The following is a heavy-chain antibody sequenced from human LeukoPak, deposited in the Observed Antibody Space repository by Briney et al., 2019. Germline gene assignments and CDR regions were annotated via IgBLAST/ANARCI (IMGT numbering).Heavy chain of an antibody. CDR1: GFTFSRNW. CDR2: IKEDGSEK. J-gene: IGHJ4*02. V-gene: IGHV3-7*01. D-gene: IGHD1-14*01. Sequence: GGSLRLSCAASGFTFSRNWMTWVRQAPGKGLRWVASIKEDGSEKYYVDSVKGRFTNSRDNVKNSLFLQMNSLRIEGTAMYYCARDQPRITNDFWGQGTLVTVSS. CDR3: ARDQPRITNDF.